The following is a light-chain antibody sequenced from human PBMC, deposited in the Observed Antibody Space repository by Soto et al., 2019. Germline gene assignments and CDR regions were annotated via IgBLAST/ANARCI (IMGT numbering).Light chain of an antibody. V-gene: IGLV2-14*01. CDR3: SSYTSSSTEV. Sequence: QSVLTQPASVSGSPGQSITISCTGTSSDVGGYNYVSWYQQHPGTAPKLLIYDVRNRPSGVSNRVSGSKSGNTASLTISGLQAEDEADYYCSSYTSSSTEVFGTGTKVTGL. CDR2: DVR. CDR1: SSDVGGYNY. J-gene: IGLJ1*01.